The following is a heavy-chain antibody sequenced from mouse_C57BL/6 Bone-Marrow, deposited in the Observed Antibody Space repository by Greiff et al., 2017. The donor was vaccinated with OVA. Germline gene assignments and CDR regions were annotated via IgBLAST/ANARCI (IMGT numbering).Heavy chain of an antibody. V-gene: IGHV1-62-2*01. D-gene: IGHD2-3*01. CDR2: FYPGSGSI. Sequence: QVQLKQSGAELVKPGASVKLSCKASGYTFTEYTIHWVKQRSGQGLEWIGWFYPGSGSIKYNEKFKDKATLTADKSSSSVYMGRSRLASEDSAVYVCAGNMRGYYDYWGQGTTLTVSS. CDR3: AGNMRGYYDY. J-gene: IGHJ2*01. CDR1: GYTFTEYT.